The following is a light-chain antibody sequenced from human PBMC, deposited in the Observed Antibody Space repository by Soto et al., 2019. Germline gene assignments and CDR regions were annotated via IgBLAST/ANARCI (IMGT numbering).Light chain of an antibody. V-gene: IGLV2-8*01. J-gene: IGLJ2*01. CDR2: EVT. CDR1: SDDIGAHHF. Sequence: QSVLTQPPSASGSHGQSGTISCSGTSDDIGAHHFVCWYQQHPGKAPKLIIYEVTKRPSGVPDRFSGSKSGNTASLTVSGLQAEDEADYFCSAYSGSSKIIFGGGTKLTVL. CDR3: SAYSGSSKII.